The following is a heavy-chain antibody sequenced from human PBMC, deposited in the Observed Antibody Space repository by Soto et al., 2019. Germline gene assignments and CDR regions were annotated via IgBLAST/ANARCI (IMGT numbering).Heavy chain of an antibody. CDR3: AKDRLYYYGMDV. CDR2: ISYDGSNK. CDR1: GFTFSSYG. D-gene: IGHD6-25*01. J-gene: IGHJ6*02. V-gene: IGHV3-30*18. Sequence: GSLRLSCAASGFTFSSYGMHWVRQAPGKGLEWVAVISYDGSNKYYADSVKGRFTISRDNSKNTLYLQMNSLRAEDTAVYYCAKDRLYYYGMDVWGQGTTVTVSS.